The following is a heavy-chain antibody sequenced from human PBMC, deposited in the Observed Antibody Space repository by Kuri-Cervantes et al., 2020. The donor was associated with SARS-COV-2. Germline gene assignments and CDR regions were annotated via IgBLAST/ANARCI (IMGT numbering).Heavy chain of an antibody. Sequence: SVKVSCKVSGGTLRSYAITWVRQAPGQGLEWMGRFIPMLDLTNYAPKFRDRVTISADKSTGTAYLELTSLRPDDTAVYYCARAATYYDTNGYGYWGQGTLVTVSS. V-gene: IGHV1-69*04. CDR2: FIPMLDLT. CDR3: ARAATYYDTNGYGY. CDR1: GGTLRSYA. J-gene: IGHJ4*02. D-gene: IGHD3-22*01.